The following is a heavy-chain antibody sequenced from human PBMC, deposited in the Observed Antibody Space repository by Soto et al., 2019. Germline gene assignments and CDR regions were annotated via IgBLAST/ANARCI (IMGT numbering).Heavy chain of an antibody. CDR3: AIPIPKTGTTFGF. J-gene: IGHJ4*02. CDR1: GFTFSNFA. Sequence: QLLESGGGFVQPGGSLRLSCVASGFTFSNFAMAWVRQAPGEGLEWVSAISGSGDDTVYADSMKGRFTISRDNSTDTLYLQINSLRAEDTSVYYCAIPIPKTGTTFGFWGQGTLVTVSS. D-gene: IGHD1-1*01. V-gene: IGHV3-23*01. CDR2: ISGSGDDT.